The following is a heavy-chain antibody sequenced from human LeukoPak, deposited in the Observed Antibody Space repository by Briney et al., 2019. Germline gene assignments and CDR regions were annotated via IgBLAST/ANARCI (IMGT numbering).Heavy chain of an antibody. CDR3: ARDGNYYDSSGFDY. J-gene: IGHJ4*02. D-gene: IGHD3-22*01. CDR1: GFTFSSYS. Sequence: GGSLRLSCAASGFTFSSYSMNWVRQAPGKGLEWVSYISSSSSTIYYADSVKGRFTISRDNAKNSLYLQMNSLRAEDTAVYYCARDGNYYDSSGFDYWGQGTLVTVSS. CDR2: ISSSSSTI. V-gene: IGHV3-48*04.